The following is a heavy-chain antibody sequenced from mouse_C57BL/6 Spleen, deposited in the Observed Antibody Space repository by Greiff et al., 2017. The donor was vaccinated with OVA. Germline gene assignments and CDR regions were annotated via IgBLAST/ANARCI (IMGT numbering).Heavy chain of an antibody. D-gene: IGHD3-1*01. Sequence: QVQLQQPGAELVKPGASVKLSCKASGYTFTSYWMHWVKQRPGRGLEWIGRIDPNSGSTNYNETFKCKATLTVDKRSSPDYMQLSSQTYEEAAVYYCARSGDDSWFAYWGQGTLVTVSA. CDR2: IDPNSGST. J-gene: IGHJ3*01. CDR3: ARSGDDSWFAY. CDR1: GYTFTSYW. V-gene: IGHV1-72*01.